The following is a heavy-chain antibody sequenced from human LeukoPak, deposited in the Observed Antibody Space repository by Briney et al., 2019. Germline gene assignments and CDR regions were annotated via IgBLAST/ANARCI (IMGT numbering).Heavy chain of an antibody. Sequence: PGGSLRLSCAASGFTFSSYAMHWVRQAPGKGLEWVAVISYDGSNKYYADSVKGRFTISRDNSKNTLYLQMNSLRAEDTAVYYCARDRKVLRYFDWLYFLDYWGQGTLVTVSS. CDR2: ISYDGSNK. CDR1: GFTFSSYA. V-gene: IGHV3-30-3*01. D-gene: IGHD3-9*01. CDR3: ARDRKVLRYFDWLYFLDY. J-gene: IGHJ4*02.